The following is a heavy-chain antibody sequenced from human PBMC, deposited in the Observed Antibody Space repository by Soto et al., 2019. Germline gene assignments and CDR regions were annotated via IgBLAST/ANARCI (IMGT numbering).Heavy chain of an antibody. J-gene: IGHJ5*02. CDR1: GGTFSSYA. D-gene: IGHD1-26*01. CDR2: IIPIFGTA. V-gene: IGHV1-69*13. Sequence: ASVKVSCKASGGTFSSYAISWVRQAPGQGLEWMGGIIPIFGTANYAQKFQGRVTITADESTSTAYMELSSLGSEDTAVYYCARDAVRVGATRWFDPWGQGTLVTVSS. CDR3: ARDAVRVGATRWFDP.